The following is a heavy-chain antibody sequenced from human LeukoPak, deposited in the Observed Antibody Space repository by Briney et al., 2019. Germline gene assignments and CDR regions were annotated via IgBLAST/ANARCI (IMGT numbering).Heavy chain of an antibody. J-gene: IGHJ4*02. V-gene: IGHV3-30*18. Sequence: GGSLRLSCAASGFTFKKYDMHWVRQAPGKGLEWVAIISYDGSNKNYADSVKGRFTISRDNSKNTLYLQVNSLRAEDTAVYYCAKDPEDHDYDNSGFQGYFDYWGQGTLVTVSS. CDR1: GFTFKKYD. D-gene: IGHD3-22*01. CDR3: AKDPEDHDYDNSGFQGYFDY. CDR2: ISYDGSNK.